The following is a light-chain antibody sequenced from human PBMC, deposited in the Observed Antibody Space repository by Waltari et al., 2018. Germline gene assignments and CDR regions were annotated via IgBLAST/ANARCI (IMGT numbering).Light chain of an antibody. CDR3: SSWDQSLNGPVV. CDR1: FSNIGRTV. V-gene: IGLV1-44*01. Sequence: QTVLIQPTSASGTLGQRVTISCSGTFSNIGRTVVSWYQFVPGTAPRLIITSTHQRPSGVPYRFAGSKSGTSASLAISGLQAADEADYFCSSWDQSLNGPVVFGGGTKLTVL. J-gene: IGLJ2*01. CDR2: STH.